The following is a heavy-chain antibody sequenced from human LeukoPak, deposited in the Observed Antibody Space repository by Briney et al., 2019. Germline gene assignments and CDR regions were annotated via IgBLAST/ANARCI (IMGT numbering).Heavy chain of an antibody. D-gene: IGHD6-19*01. CDR3: AKVVTSSGRIDY. J-gene: IGHJ4*02. V-gene: IGHV3-23*01. CDR2: ISGSGGST. Sequence: GGSLRLSCAASGFTFSSYWMSWVRQAPGKGLEWVSAISGSGGSTYYADPVKGRFTISRDNSKNTLYLQMNSLRAEDTAVYYCAKVVTSSGRIDYWGQGTLVTVSS. CDR1: GFTFSSYW.